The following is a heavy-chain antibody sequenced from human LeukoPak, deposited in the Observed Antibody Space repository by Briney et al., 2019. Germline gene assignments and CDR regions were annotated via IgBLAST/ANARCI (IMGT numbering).Heavy chain of an antibody. CDR1: GLSFSRNG. V-gene: IGHV3-30*02. D-gene: IGHD3-10*01. Sequence: GGFLRLSCAASGLSFSRNGMHWARHAPGKGLEWVAFIRYDGSYKYYADSVKGRFTITRDNSKNTLYLHMDSLSAEDTAVYFCAKDRPPYDYYGSGSYLDYWGQGILVTVSS. J-gene: IGHJ4*02. CDR2: IRYDGSYK. CDR3: AKDRPPYDYYGSGSYLDY.